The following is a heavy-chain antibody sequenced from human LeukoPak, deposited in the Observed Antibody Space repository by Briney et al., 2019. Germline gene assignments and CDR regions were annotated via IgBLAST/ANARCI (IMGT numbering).Heavy chain of an antibody. V-gene: IGHV3-23*01. Sequence: GESLRLSCAASGFTFSSYAMSWVRQAPGKGLEWVSAISGSGGSTYYADSVKGRFTISRDNSKNTLYLQMNSLRAEDTAVYYCAKNDYGDSGYFDYWGQGTLVTVSS. D-gene: IGHD4-17*01. CDR2: ISGSGGST. CDR3: AKNDYGDSGYFDY. J-gene: IGHJ4*02. CDR1: GFTFSSYA.